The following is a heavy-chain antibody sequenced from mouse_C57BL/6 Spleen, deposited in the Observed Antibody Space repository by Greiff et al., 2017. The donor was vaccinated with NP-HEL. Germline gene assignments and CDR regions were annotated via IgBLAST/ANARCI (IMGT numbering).Heavy chain of an antibody. Sequence: EVKLMESVAELVRPGASVKLSCTASGFNFKNSYMHWVKQRPEQGLEWIGRIDPANGYTKYDPKFQGKSTITADTSSNTAYMQLISLTSQDTDIYYCDRGLPVLYDAMDYWGQGTSVTVSS. V-gene: IGHV14-3*01. CDR1: GFNFKNSY. CDR3: DRGLPVLYDAMDY. D-gene: IGHD2-2*01. CDR2: IDPANGYT. J-gene: IGHJ4*01.